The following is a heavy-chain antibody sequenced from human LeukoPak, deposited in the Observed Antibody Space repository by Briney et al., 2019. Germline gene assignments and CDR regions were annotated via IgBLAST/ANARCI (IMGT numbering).Heavy chain of an antibody. V-gene: IGHV1-69*04. Sequence: SVKVSCKASGGTFSSYAISWVRQAPGQGLEWMGRITPILGIANYAQKFQGRVTITADKSTSTAYMELSSLRSEDTAVYYCARAGVAAAAQNYWGQGTLVTVSS. J-gene: IGHJ4*02. D-gene: IGHD6-13*01. CDR3: ARAGVAAAAQNY. CDR1: GGTFSSYA. CDR2: ITPILGIA.